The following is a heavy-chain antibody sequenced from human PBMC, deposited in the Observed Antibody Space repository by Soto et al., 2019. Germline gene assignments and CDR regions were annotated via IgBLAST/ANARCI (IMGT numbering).Heavy chain of an antibody. Sequence: EVQLSESGGGLVQPGGSLRLSCTASGFIFRNYVMTWVRQAPGKGLEWVSSIIGSGGTTYYTDSVKGRFTISRDNSKNPLFRQINSLRAEDTAVYYGAKRPLELHMYDYWCQGTLVTVSS. V-gene: IGHV3-23*01. J-gene: IGHJ4*02. CDR2: IIGSGGTT. CDR1: GFIFRNYV. D-gene: IGHD1-7*01. CDR3: AKRPLELHMYDY.